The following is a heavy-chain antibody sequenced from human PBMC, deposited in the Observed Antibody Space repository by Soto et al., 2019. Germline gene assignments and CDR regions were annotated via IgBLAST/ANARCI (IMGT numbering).Heavy chain of an antibody. Sequence: QVQVVQSGAEVKKPGASVKVSCKASGYTFTSYAMHWVRQAPGQRLEWMGWINPGNGNTKNSQKFQGRVTITRDTFASIAYMELSSLRSADTAVYYCARGASSVTTFYFDLWGRGNLVTVSS. J-gene: IGHJ2*01. CDR1: GYTFTSYA. CDR3: ARGASSVTTFYFDL. CDR2: INPGNGNT. V-gene: IGHV1-3*01. D-gene: IGHD4-17*01.